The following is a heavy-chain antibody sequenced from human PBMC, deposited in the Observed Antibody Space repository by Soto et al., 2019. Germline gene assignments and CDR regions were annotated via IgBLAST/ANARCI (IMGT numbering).Heavy chain of an antibody. D-gene: IGHD3-16*02. CDR2: ISAYNGNT. J-gene: IGHJ6*03. V-gene: IGHV1-18*01. CDR3: ARAYDYIWGSYRSLYYMDV. CDR1: GYTFTSYG. Sequence: ASVKVSCKASGYTFTSYGISWVRQAPGQGLEWMGWISAYNGNTNYAQKLQGRVTMTTDTSTSTAYMELRSLRSDDTAVYYCARAYDYIWGSYRSLYYMDVWGNGTTVTVSS.